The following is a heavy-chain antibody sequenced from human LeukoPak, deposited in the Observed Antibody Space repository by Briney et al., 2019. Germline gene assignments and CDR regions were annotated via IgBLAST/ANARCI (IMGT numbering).Heavy chain of an antibody. J-gene: IGHJ3*01. CDR3: ARDPTTEAAIADSFDV. V-gene: IGHV3-49*03. Sequence: GGSLRLSCTASGFTFGEKAMSRFRQAPGKGLEWVGFTRSQPYGGTAEYDASVKGRFTISRDYSKSIVYLLMNSLKTEDTAVYYCARDPTTEAAIADSFDVWGQGTMVTVSS. CDR2: TRSQPYGGTA. D-gene: IGHD5-18*01. CDR1: GFTFGEKA.